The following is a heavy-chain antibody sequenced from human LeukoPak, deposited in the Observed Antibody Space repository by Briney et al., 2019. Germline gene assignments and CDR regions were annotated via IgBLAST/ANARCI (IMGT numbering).Heavy chain of an antibody. CDR3: ARGGVGDRLSY. D-gene: IGHD4-17*01. J-gene: IGHJ4*02. Sequence: SXTLSLTCAVYGGSFSGYFWSWIRQSPGKGLEWIGEMIYGGSTNYNPSLKSRVTMSIDTPKNQFSLKLSSVTAADTAVYYCARGGVGDRLSYWGQGTLVTVSS. CDR2: MIYGGST. CDR1: GGSFSGYF. V-gene: IGHV4-34*01.